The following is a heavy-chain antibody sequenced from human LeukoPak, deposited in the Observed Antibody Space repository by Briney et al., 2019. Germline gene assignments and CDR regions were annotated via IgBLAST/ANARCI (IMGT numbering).Heavy chain of an antibody. CDR1: GFTFSSYS. CDR3: AQGGATISDY. V-gene: IGHV3-7*01. J-gene: IGHJ4*02. CDR2: IKQDGSEK. D-gene: IGHD5-12*01. Sequence: PGGSPRLSCAASGFTFSSYSMNWVRQAPGKGLEWVANIKQDGSEKYYADSVKGRFTISRDNAKNSLYLQMNTLRVEDTAVYYCAQGGATISDYWGQGTLVTVSS.